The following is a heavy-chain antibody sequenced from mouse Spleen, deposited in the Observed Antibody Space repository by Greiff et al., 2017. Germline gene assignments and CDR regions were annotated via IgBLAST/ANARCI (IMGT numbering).Heavy chain of an antibody. CDR2: ISSGGGST. CDR1: GFTFSSYA. J-gene: IGHJ3*01. Sequence: EVMLVESGGGLVKPGGSLKLSCAASGFTFSSYAMSWVRQTPEKRLEWVAYISSGGGSTYYPDTVKGRFTISRDNAKNTLYLQMSSLKSEDTAMYYCARQGYYGSFAYWGQGTLVTVSA. D-gene: IGHD1-2*01. V-gene: IGHV5-12-1*01. CDR3: ARQGYYGSFAY.